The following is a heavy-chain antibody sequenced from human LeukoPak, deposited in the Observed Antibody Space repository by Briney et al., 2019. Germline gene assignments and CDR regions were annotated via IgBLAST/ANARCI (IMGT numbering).Heavy chain of an antibody. CDR1: GFTFSNYA. V-gene: IGHV3-23*01. CDR3: ARGIAAPKYYFDY. Sequence: AGGSLRLSCAASGFTFSNYAMSWVRQAPGKGLEWVSAISASGGSTYYADSVKGRFTISRDNSKNTLYLQLNSLRAEDTAVYYCARGIAAPKYYFDYWGQGTLVTVSS. CDR2: ISASGGST. J-gene: IGHJ4*02. D-gene: IGHD6-13*01.